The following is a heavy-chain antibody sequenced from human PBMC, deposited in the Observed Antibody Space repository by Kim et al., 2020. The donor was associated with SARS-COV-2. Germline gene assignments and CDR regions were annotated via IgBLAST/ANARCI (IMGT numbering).Heavy chain of an antibody. CDR3: TTDYVAYYYYGMDV. V-gene: IGHV3-15*01. J-gene: IGHJ6*02. Sequence: AAPVKGRFTISRDDSKNTLYLQMNSLKTEDTAVYYCTTDYVAYYYYGMDVWGQGTTVTVSS. D-gene: IGHD3-16*01.